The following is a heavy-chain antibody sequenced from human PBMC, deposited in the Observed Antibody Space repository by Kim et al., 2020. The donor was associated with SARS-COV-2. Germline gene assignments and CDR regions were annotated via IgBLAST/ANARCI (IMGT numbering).Heavy chain of an antibody. CDR3: ARSGVTVTTWNWYFVL. Sequence: SETLSLTCTVSGGSISSYYWSWIRQPPGKGLECIGYIYYSGSANYNPSLKSRVTISVDTSKNQFSLKLSSVTAADTAVYYCARSGVTVTTWNWYFVLWGRGTLVTVSS. CDR2: IYYSGSA. D-gene: IGHD4-17*01. V-gene: IGHV4-59*01. J-gene: IGHJ2*01. CDR1: GGSISSYY.